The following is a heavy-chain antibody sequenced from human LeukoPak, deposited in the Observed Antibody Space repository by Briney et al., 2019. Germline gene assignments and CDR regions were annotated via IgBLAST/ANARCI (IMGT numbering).Heavy chain of an antibody. CDR2: ISAYNGNT. J-gene: IGHJ4*02. Sequence: ASVKVSCKASGYTFTSYGISWVRQAPGQGLEWMGWISAYNGNTNYAQKLQGRVTMTTDTSTSTAYMEQRSLRSDDTAVYYCARVGYYDFWSGYSAFDYWGQGTLATVSS. CDR1: GYTFTSYG. D-gene: IGHD3-3*01. V-gene: IGHV1-18*01. CDR3: ARVGYYDFWSGYSAFDY.